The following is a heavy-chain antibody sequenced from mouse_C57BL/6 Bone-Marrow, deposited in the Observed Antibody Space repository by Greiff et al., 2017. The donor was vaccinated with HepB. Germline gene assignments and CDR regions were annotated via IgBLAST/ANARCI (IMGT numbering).Heavy chain of an antibody. Sequence: VQLQQSGPELVKPGASVKISCKASGYAFSSSWMNWVKQRPGKGLEWIGRIYPGDGDTNYNGKFKGKATLTADKSSSTAYMQLSSLTSEDSAVSFCAVYDNYEFGGQRTTLTVSS. D-gene: IGHD2-1*01. CDR1: GYAFSSSW. V-gene: IGHV1-82*01. J-gene: IGHJ2*01. CDR3: AVYDNYEF. CDR2: IYPGDGDT.